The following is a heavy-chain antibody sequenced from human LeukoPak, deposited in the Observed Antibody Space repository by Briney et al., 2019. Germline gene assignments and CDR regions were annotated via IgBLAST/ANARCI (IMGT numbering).Heavy chain of an antibody. D-gene: IGHD6-19*01. J-gene: IGHJ4*02. Sequence: GGSLRVSCAASGFTFSNYGMHWFRQAPGKGLEWVAHVRNDENNKYYVDSVKGRFTISRDNSKSTLYLQMNSLRVEDTAVYFCAKDPGKAGWSYFDSWGQGTLVTVFS. CDR3: AKDPGKAGWSYFDS. CDR1: GFTFSNYG. CDR2: VRNDENNK. V-gene: IGHV3-30*02.